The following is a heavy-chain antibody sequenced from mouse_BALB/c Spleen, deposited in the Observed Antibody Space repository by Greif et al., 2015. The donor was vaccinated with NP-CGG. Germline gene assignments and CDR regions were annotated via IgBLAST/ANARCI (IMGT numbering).Heavy chain of an antibody. CDR3: ARTLYVNYDAMDY. V-gene: IGHV5-6-5*01. D-gene: IGHD1-1*01. CDR2: ISSGGST. J-gene: IGHJ4*01. CDR1: GFTFSSYA. Sequence: VMLVASGGGLVKPGGSLKLSCAASGFTFSSYAMSWVRQTPEKRLEWVASISSGGSTYYPDRVKGRFTISRDNARNILYLKRISLWSEDTAMYYCARTLYVNYDAMDYWGQGISVTVSS.